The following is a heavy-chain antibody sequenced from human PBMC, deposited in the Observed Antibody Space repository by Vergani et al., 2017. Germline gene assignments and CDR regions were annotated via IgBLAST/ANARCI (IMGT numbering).Heavy chain of an antibody. D-gene: IGHD2/OR15-2a*01. CDR3: ARLSYDTTTYLQGGYDC. CDR2: ISARYPST. J-gene: IGHJ4*02. Sequence: EVQLLQSGGGVIQPGGSVRLSCAASGFTFSACPMTWVRQAPGKGLEWVSAISARYPSTYYAASVKGRFTISRDNSKNMLYLQMNSLRAEDTAVYYCARLSYDTTTYLQGGYDCWGQGTLVSVSS. V-gene: IGHV3-23*01. CDR1: GFTFSACP.